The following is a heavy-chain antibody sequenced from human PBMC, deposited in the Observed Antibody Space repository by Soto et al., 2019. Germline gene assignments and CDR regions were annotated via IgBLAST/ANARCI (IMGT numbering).Heavy chain of an antibody. V-gene: IGHV2-5*01. Sequence: SGPTLVKPTQTLTLTCTFSGFSLSTSGVGVGWIRQPPGKALEWLALIYWNDDKRYSPSLKSRLTITKDTSKNQVVLTMTNMDPVDTATYYCAHRGAVDTAMVYFDYWGQGTLVTVSS. J-gene: IGHJ4*02. D-gene: IGHD5-18*01. CDR2: IYWNDDK. CDR3: AHRGAVDTAMVYFDY. CDR1: GFSLSTSGVG.